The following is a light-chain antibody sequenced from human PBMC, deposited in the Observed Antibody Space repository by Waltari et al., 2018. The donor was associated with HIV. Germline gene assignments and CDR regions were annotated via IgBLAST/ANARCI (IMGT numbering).Light chain of an antibody. V-gene: IGKV1-27*01. CDR2: AAS. CDR3: QKYDSAPRT. Sequence: SPSSLSASVGDRVTITCRASQDISNYLAWYQQKPGKIPKLLIYAASSLHSGVPSRFSGSGSGTDFTLTIGGLQPEDVATYYCQKYDSAPRTFGQGTKVEIK. CDR1: QDISNY. J-gene: IGKJ1*01.